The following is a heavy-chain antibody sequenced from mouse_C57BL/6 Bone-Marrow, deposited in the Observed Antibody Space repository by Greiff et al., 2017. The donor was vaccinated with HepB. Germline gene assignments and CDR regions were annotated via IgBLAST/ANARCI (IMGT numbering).Heavy chain of an antibody. Sequence: EVQGVESGGGLVKPGGSLKLSCAASGFTFSSYAMSWVRQTPEKRLEWVATISDGGSYTYYPDNVKGRFTISRDNAKNNLYLQMSHLKSEDTAMYYCASALGRDYFDYWGQGTTLTVSS. CDR3: ASALGRDYFDY. V-gene: IGHV5-4*01. CDR2: ISDGGSYT. CDR1: GFTFSSYA. D-gene: IGHD4-1*01. J-gene: IGHJ2*01.